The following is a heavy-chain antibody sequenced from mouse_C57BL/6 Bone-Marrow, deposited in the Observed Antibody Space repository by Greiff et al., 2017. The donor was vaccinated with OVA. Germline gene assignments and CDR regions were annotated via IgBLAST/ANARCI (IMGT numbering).Heavy chain of an antibody. CDR1: GYTFTSYW. D-gene: IGHD1-1*01. CDR2: IHPNSGST. V-gene: IGHV1-64*01. CDR3: ARCYDGSSYVGNCDY. Sequence: VQLQQPGAELVKPGASVKLSCKASGYTFTSYWMHWVKQRPGQGLEWIGMIHPNSGSTNYNEKFTSKATLTVDKSSSTSYMQLSSLTSEDSAVYYCARCYDGSSYVGNCDYWGQGTTLTVSS. J-gene: IGHJ2*01.